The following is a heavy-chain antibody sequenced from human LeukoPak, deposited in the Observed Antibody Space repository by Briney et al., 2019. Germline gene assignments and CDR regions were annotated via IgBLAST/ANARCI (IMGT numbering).Heavy chain of an antibody. CDR3: AKTSLGVPVANSFDY. CDR1: GFTFSSYG. J-gene: IGHJ4*02. Sequence: GGSLRLSCAASGFTFSSYGMHWVRQAPGKGLEWVAFIRYDGSNKYYADSVKGRFTISRDNSKNTLYLQMNNLRAEDTAVYYCAKTSLGVPVANSFDYWGQGTLVTVSS. CDR2: IRYDGSNK. V-gene: IGHV3-30*02. D-gene: IGHD6-19*01.